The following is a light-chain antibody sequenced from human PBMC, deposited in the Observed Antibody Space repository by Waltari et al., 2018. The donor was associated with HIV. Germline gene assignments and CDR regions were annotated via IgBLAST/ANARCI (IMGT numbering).Light chain of an antibody. CDR1: NSNIGAGYG. CDR2: AIN. V-gene: IGLV1-40*01. Sequence: QSVLTQPPSVSGAPGQRVTISCTGSNSNIGAGYGVHWYQHLPGAAPNLLIYAINNRPSGVPDRFSGAKSGTSASLAITGLQVEDEGDYFCQSYDSSLNVIFGGGTKLTVL. CDR3: QSYDSSLNVI. J-gene: IGLJ2*01.